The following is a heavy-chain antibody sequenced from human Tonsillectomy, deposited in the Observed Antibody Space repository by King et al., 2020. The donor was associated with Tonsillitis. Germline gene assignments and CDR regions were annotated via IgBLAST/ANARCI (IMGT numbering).Heavy chain of an antibody. D-gene: IGHD2-2*01. Sequence: QVQLVESGGGVVQPGRSLRLSCAASGFTFSNSGMHWVRQAPGKGLEWVALISYDGGSKYHADSVKGRFSISRDNSKNTLYLQMDTLRAEDTAVYYCAKEADKKYCSRNTCVVDSWGQGTLVTVSS. CDR2: ISYDGGSK. CDR3: AKEADKKYCSRNTCVVDS. CDR1: GFTFSNSG. J-gene: IGHJ4*02. V-gene: IGHV3-30*18.